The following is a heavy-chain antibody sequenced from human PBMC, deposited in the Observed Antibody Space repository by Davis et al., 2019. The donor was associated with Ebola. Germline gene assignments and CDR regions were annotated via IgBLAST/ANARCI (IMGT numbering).Heavy chain of an antibody. CDR3: ARDPYCSSTRCYTGDAFDI. D-gene: IGHD2-2*02. V-gene: IGHV1-18*01. Sequence: AASVKVSCKASGGTFSSYAISWVRQAPGQGLEWMGWISAYNGNTNYAQKLQGRVTMTTDTSTSTAYMELRSLRSDDTAVYYCARDPYCSSTRCYTGDAFDIWGQGTMVTVSS. CDR1: GGTFSSYA. CDR2: ISAYNGNT. J-gene: IGHJ3*02.